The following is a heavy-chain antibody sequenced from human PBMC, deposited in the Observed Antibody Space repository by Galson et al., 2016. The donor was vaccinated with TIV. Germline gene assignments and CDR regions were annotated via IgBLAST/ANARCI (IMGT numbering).Heavy chain of an antibody. J-gene: IGHJ4*02. D-gene: IGHD2-2*02. CDR2: MNLDGSKK. CDR1: RFTFSQHW. Sequence: SLRLSCAASRFTFSQHWMSWVRQAPGKGLEWVANMNLDGSKKYYVDSVRGRFTISRDNPKNSLYLQLNSLRAEDTAVYYCARSLLYYDPYYLDYWGQGTLVSVSS. CDR3: ARSLLYYDPYYLDY. V-gene: IGHV3-7*01.